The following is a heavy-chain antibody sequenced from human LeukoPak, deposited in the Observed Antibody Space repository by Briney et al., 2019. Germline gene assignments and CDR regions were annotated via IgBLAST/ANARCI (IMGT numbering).Heavy chain of an antibody. J-gene: IGHJ6*03. CDR2: IYYSRST. V-gene: IGHV4-39*01. CDR3: ASMSRGVILGPNYYSYYMDV. D-gene: IGHD3-10*01. Sequence: PSETLSLTCSVSGGSMSSPSFYWAWIRQPPGKGLEWIGNIYYSRSTYYNPSLQSRVTISVDTSKNQFSLKLTSVTAADKAVYYCASMSRGVILGPNYYSYYMDVWGKGATAIVSS. CDR1: GGSMSSPSFY.